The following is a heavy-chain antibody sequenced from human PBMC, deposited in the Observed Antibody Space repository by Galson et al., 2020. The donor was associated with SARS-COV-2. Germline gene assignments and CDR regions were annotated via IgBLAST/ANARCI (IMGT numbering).Heavy chain of an antibody. J-gene: IGHJ4*02. CDR2: IYPNYNR. CDR1: GFTVSSSY. D-gene: IGHD6-13*01. Sequence: GGSLRLSCAASGFTVSSSYISWVRQAPGKGLEWVSLIYPNYNRFYADSVKGRFTISRDNSRNTLFLQMDSLRAEDTAVYYCLKEGYTLNQDYWGQGTLVTVSS. CDR3: LKEGYTLNQDY. V-gene: IGHV3-53*01.